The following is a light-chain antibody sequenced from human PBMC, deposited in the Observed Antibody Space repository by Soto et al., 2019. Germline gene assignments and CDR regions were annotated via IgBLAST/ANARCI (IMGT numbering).Light chain of an antibody. CDR2: EVS. J-gene: IGLJ1*01. CDR1: SSDIGDYDY. CDR3: SSKAGNNNYV. Sequence: QSVLTQPASVSGSPGQSITISCTGTSSDIGDYDYVSWYQQHPGKAPKLLISEVSNRPSGVSNRFSGSKSGNTASLTISGLQAEDEADYYCSSKAGNNNYVFGNGTKVTVL. V-gene: IGLV2-14*01.